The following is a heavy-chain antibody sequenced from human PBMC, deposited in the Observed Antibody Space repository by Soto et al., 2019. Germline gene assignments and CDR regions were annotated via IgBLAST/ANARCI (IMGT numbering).Heavy chain of an antibody. CDR2: ISSNGRST. D-gene: IGHD6-13*01. V-gene: IGHV3-64*01. CDR3: ARGVIAAAGNWFGP. Sequence: GGSLRLSCATSGFTFSTYAMHWVRQAPGKGLEYVSAISSNGRSTYYANSVKGRVTISVDTSKNQFSLKLSSVTAADTAVYYCARGVIAAAGNWFGPWGQGTLVTVSS. J-gene: IGHJ5*02. CDR1: GFTFSTYA.